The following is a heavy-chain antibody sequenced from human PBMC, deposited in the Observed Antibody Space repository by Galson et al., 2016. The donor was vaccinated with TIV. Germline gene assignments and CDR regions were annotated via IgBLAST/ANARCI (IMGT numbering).Heavy chain of an antibody. Sequence: SVKVSCKASGDTFSSFVISWVRQAPGQGLEWMGGIIPLFGEAHYAQKFQGRVTISADESTITVYMELSGLRSGDTAMYYCAKRRNTAMDLYYYYYGLDVWGQGTTVTVSS. J-gene: IGHJ6*02. D-gene: IGHD5-18*01. V-gene: IGHV1-69*13. CDR1: GDTFSSFV. CDR3: AKRRNTAMDLYYYYYGLDV. CDR2: IIPLFGEA.